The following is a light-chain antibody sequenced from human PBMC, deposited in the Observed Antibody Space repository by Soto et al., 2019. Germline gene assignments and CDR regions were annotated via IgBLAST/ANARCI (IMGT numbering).Light chain of an antibody. CDR1: SSDIGSYNY. CDR3: FSYTLDSMPYV. Sequence: QSALTQPASVSGSPGQSITISCTGTSSDIGSYNYVSWYQQHPGRAPKLIIYEVSYRPSGSSNRFSGSKSGNTASLTLSGLQAEYDADYYCFSYTLDSMPYVFGNGTKVTAL. CDR2: EVS. V-gene: IGLV2-14*01. J-gene: IGLJ1*01.